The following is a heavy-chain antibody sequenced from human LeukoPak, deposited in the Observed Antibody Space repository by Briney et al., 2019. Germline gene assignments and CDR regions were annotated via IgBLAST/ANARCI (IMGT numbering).Heavy chain of an antibody. J-gene: IGHJ5*02. CDR2: ISYDGSNK. V-gene: IGHV3-30*18. D-gene: IGHD5-24*01. Sequence: GRSLRLSCAASGFTFSSYGMHWVRQAPGKGLEWVAVISYDGSNKYYADSVKGRFTISRDNSKNTLYLQMNSLRAEDTAVYYCAKDGPVTRMATTKNWFDPWGQGTLVTVSS. CDR3: AKDGPVTRMATTKNWFDP. CDR1: GFTFSSYG.